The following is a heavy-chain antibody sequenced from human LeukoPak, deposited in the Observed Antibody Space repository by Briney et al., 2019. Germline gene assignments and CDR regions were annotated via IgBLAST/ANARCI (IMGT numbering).Heavy chain of an antibody. J-gene: IGHJ4*01. V-gene: IGHV4-4*09. Sequence: SETLSLTCTVSGDSISSYYWSWIRQPPGKGLEWIGYIYTSGGTNYIPSLKGRVTIDTSKNQFSLKLSSVTAADSAVYYCARLTRLSTSPDRYYLDYWGQAPWSPSPQ. CDR1: GDSISSYY. D-gene: IGHD6-6*01. CDR3: ARLTRLSTSPDRYYLDY. CDR2: IYTSGGT.